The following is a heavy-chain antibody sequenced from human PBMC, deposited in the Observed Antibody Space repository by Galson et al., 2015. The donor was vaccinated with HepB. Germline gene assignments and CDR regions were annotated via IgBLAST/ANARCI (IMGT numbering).Heavy chain of an antibody. CDR2: IYPGDSDT. CDR3: ATVRYSSGWDDGYFDY. Sequence: QSGAEVKKPGESLKISCKGSGYSFTSYWIGWVRQMPGKGLEWMGIIYPGDSDTRYSPSFQGQVTISADKSISTAYLQWSSLKASDTAMYYCATVRYSSGWDDGYFDYWGQGTLVTVSS. J-gene: IGHJ4*02. D-gene: IGHD6-19*01. V-gene: IGHV5-51*01. CDR1: GYSFTSYW.